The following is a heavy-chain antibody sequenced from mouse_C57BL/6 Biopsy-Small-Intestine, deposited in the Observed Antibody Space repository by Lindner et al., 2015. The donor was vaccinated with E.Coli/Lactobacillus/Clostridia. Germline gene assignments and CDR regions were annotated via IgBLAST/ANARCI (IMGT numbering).Heavy chain of an antibody. D-gene: IGHD2-3*01. V-gene: IGHV1-81*01. Sequence: VQLQESGAELARPGASVKLSCKASGYTFTSYGISWVKQRTGQGLEWIGEIYPRSGNTYHNEKFKGKATLTADKSSSTAYMELRSLTSEDSAVYFCARDDVQGYLDYWGQGTTLTVSS. CDR1: GYTFTSYG. J-gene: IGHJ2*01. CDR3: ARDDVQGYLDY. CDR2: IYPRSGNT.